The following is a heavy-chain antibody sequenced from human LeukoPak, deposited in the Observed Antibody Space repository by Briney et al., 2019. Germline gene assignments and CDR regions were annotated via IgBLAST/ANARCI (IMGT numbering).Heavy chain of an antibody. D-gene: IGHD3-22*01. V-gene: IGHV3-33*01. CDR1: GFTFSSYG. Sequence: GGSLRLSCAASGFTFSSYGMHWVRQAPGKGLEWVAVIWYDGSNKYYADSVKGRFTISRDNSKNTLYLQMNSLRAEDTAVYYCARDYYYDSSSTLDYWGQGTLVTVSS. J-gene: IGHJ4*02. CDR2: IWYDGSNK. CDR3: ARDYYYDSSSTLDY.